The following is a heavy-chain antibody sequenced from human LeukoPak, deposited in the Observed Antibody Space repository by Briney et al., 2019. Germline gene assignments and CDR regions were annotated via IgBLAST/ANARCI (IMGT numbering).Heavy chain of an antibody. CDR2: IYYSGST. CDR1: GGSISTYY. CDR3: ARDSSSSPGHFDY. Sequence: SETLSLTCTVSGGSISTYYWSWIRQPPGKGLEWIGYIYYSGSTNYNPSLKSRVTISLDTSKNQFSLKLNSVTAADTAMYYCARDSSSSPGHFDYWGQGTLVTVSS. D-gene: IGHD6-13*01. J-gene: IGHJ4*02. V-gene: IGHV4-59*01.